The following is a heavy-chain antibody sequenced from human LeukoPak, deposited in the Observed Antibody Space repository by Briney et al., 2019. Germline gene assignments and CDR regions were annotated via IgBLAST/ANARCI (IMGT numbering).Heavy chain of an antibody. CDR2: IYYSGST. D-gene: IGHD2-2*01. J-gene: IGHJ6*03. CDR3: ARVERDIVVVPAAMVYYYYMDV. Sequence: SETLSLTCTVSGGSISSYYWSWIRQPPGKGLEWIGYIYYSGSTNYNPPLKSRVTISVDTSKNQFSLKLSSVTAADTAVYYCARVERDIVVVPAAMVYYYYMDVWGKGTTVTVSS. V-gene: IGHV4-59*01. CDR1: GGSISSYY.